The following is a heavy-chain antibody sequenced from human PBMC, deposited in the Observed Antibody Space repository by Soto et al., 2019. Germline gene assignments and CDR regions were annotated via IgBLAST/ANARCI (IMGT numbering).Heavy chain of an antibody. Sequence: SETLSLTCAVSGVSITTNGYSWSWIRQPPGKGLEWIGYIYPSGTIFYNPSLNSRVTISADTSNNQFSLKLTSVTAADTAVYFWATSTALAKYYFDYCRRGTLVDVA. CDR1: GVSITTNGYS. CDR2: IYPSGTI. D-gene: IGHD1-26*01. CDR3: ATSTALAKYYFDY. V-gene: IGHV4-30-2*01. J-gene: IGHJ4*02.